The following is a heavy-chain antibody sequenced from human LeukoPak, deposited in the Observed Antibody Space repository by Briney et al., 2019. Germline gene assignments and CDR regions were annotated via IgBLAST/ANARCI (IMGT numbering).Heavy chain of an antibody. J-gene: IGHJ4*02. CDR3: ARVIVAATHGFDY. V-gene: IGHV4-34*01. CDR1: GGSFSGYY. D-gene: IGHD2-15*01. CDR2: INHSGST. Sequence: TESLSINCAVYGGSFSGYYWSWIRQPPGKELEWIGEINHSGSTNYNPSLKSRVTISVDTSKNQFSLKLSSVTAADTAVYYCARVIVAATHGFDYWGQGTLVTVSS.